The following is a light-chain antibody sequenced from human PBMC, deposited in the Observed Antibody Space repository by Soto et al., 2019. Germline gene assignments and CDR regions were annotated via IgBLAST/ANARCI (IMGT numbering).Light chain of an antibody. V-gene: IGLV2-14*01. CDR2: EVT. Sequence: QSALTQPASVAGSPGLSSTISCTGTSSDVGAYNYVSWYQHHPDKAPKLMIYEVTNRPSGVSNRFSGSKSGNTASLTSSGLQAEEEADYYCTSYTSRNTWVFGGGTKLTVL. CDR1: SSDVGAYNY. CDR3: TSYTSRNTWV. J-gene: IGLJ3*02.